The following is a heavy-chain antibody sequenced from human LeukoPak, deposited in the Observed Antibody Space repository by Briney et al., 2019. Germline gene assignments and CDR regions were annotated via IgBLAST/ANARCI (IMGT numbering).Heavy chain of an antibody. J-gene: IGHJ4*02. CDR1: GYTFTSYG. D-gene: IGHD3-22*01. V-gene: IGHV1-18*01. CDR2: ISAYNGNT. Sequence: ASVKVSCKASGYTFTSYGISWVRQAPGQGLEWMGWISAYNGNTNYAQKLQGRVTMTTDTSTSTAYMELSSLRSEDTAVYYCARDFYYYDSSGYYYENYFDYWGQGTLVTVSS. CDR3: ARDFYYYDSSGYYYENYFDY.